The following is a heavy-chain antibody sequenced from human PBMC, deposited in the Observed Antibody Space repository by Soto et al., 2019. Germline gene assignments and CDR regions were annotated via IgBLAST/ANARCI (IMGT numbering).Heavy chain of an antibody. CDR2: ISYDGSNK. CDR1: GFTFSSYG. V-gene: IGHV3-30*18. D-gene: IGHD2-15*01. Sequence: GGSLRLSCAASGFTFSSYGMHWVRQAPGKGLEWVAVISYDGSNKYYADSVKGRFTISRDNSKNTLYLQMNSLRAEDTAVYYWAKDLPACSWGQRTLVTSS. J-gene: IGHJ4*02. CDR3: AKDLPACS.